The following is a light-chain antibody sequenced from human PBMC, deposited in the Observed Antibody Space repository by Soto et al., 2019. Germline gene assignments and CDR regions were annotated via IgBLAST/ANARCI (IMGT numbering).Light chain of an antibody. J-gene: IGLJ2*01. Sequence: QSALTQPASVSGSPGQSITISCTGTSSDVGGYKYVSWYQQHPGKAPKLMIYEVSNRPSGVSNRFSGSKSGNTASLTISGLQADDEADYYCSSYTSGTTLVVFGGGTKVTVL. CDR3: SSYTSGTTLVV. CDR1: SSDVGGYKY. V-gene: IGLV2-14*01. CDR2: EVS.